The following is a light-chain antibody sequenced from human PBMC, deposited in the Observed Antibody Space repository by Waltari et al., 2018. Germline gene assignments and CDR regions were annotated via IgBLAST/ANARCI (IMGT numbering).Light chain of an antibody. CDR3: QSYYAYDVI. V-gene: IGLV6-57*02. CDR1: SDNIANNY. CDR2: EDN. J-gene: IGLJ2*01. Sequence: NFMLTQPHSVSESAGKTVIISCTGSSDNIANNYVQGYQHRPGSAPVTLIYEDNQRASGVPDRFSGSIDSSSNSASLTISGLRTEDEAYYFCQSYYAYDVIFGGGTKLTVL.